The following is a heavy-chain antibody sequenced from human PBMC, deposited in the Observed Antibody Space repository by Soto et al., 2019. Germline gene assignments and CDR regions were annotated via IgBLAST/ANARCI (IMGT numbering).Heavy chain of an antibody. D-gene: IGHD3-10*01. CDR1: GFTFSSYG. V-gene: IGHV3-33*01. J-gene: IGHJ5*02. CDR2: IWYDGSNK. Sequence: GGSLRLSCAASGFTFSSYGMHWVRQAPGKGLEWVAVIWYDGSNKYYADSVKGRFTISRDNSKNTLYLQMNSLRAEDTAVYYCARPDFSYYGSGFDNWFDPWGQGTLVTVSS. CDR3: ARPDFSYYGSGFDNWFDP.